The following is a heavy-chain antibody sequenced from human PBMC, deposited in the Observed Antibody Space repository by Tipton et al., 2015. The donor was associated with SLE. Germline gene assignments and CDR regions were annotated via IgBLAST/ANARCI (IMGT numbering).Heavy chain of an antibody. V-gene: IGHV4-39*07. CDR2: VYYSGKT. CDR1: GGSISSSAYY. CDR3: AGINRHNPWSTSRPDDAFEN. D-gene: IGHD2/OR15-2a*01. Sequence: TLSLTCSVSGGSISSSAYYWDWLRQSPGKGLEWIWNVYYSGKTYLNPSLQSRVSISSDTSKNLFSLQLRSEIAADTAVYYCAGINRHNPWSTSRPDDAFENWGPGTMATGSS. J-gene: IGHJ3*02.